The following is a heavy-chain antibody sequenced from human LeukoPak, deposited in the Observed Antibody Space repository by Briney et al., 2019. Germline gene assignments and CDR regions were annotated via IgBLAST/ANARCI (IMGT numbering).Heavy chain of an antibody. CDR3: ARGPRAATGRSYDY. Sequence: GRSLRLSCAASGFTFSSNYMSWVRQAPGKGLEWVSVIYPGGRTYYADSVKGRFTISRDNSKNTLYLQLNSLRAEDTAVYYCARGPRAATGRSYDYWGQGTLVTVSS. D-gene: IGHD6-13*01. CDR1: GFTFSSNY. J-gene: IGHJ4*02. CDR2: IYPGGRT. V-gene: IGHV3-53*01.